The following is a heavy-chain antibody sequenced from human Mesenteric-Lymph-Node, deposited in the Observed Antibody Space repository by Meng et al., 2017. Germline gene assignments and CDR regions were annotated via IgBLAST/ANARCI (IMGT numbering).Heavy chain of an antibody. Sequence: QVQLVQSGAEVKKPGASVKVSCKASGNTFTSYGISWVGQAPGQGLEWMGWISAYNGNTNYAQKLQGRVTMTTDTSTSTAYMELRSLRSDDTAVYYCARDPQSYYYDSSGSYFDYWGQGTLVTVSS. D-gene: IGHD3-22*01. CDR3: ARDPQSYYYDSSGSYFDY. J-gene: IGHJ4*02. CDR1: GNTFTSYG. V-gene: IGHV1-18*01. CDR2: ISAYNGNT.